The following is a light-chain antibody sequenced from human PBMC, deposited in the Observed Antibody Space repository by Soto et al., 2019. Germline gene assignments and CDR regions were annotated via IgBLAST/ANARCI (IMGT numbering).Light chain of an antibody. J-gene: IGLJ2*01. V-gene: IGLV4-69*01. CDR1: RGHSSYA. CDR3: QTWGTGIQV. Sequence: QSVLTQPPSASASLGASVKLTCTLSRGHSSYAIAWHQQQPEKGPRYLMKLNSAGSHSKGDGIPDRFSGSSSGAERYLTIPSLQSEDEADYYCQTWGTGIQVFGGGTKLTVL. CDR2: LNSAGSH.